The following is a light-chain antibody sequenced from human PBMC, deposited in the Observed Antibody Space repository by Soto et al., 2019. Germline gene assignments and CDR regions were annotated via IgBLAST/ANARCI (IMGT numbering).Light chain of an antibody. CDR2: EVS. CDR1: GSDVGTYNY. V-gene: IGLV2-14*01. CDR3: SSYTDSSTLEV. Sequence: QSALTQPASVSGSAGRSITISCTGTGSDVGTYNYVSWYQQHPGKAPKLMIYEVSNRPSGVSNRFSGSKSGATASLTISRLQAEDEADYYCSSYTDSSTLEVFGTGTKVTIL. J-gene: IGLJ1*01.